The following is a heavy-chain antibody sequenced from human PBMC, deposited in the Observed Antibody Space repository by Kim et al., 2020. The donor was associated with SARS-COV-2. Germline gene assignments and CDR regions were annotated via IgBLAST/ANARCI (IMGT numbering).Heavy chain of an antibody. D-gene: IGHD3-3*01. CDR3: SRGYDFWSGYSHLDY. J-gene: IGHJ4*02. V-gene: IGHV3-30*04. CDR2: ISSDGTNK. CDR1: GFTLSGYA. Sequence: GGSLRLSCAASGFTLSGYAMHWVRQAPGKGLEWVAVISSDGTNKYYADSVKGRFTISRDNSKNTLYLQMNSLRAEDTAVHYCSRGYDFWSGYSHLDYWGQGTLVTVSS.